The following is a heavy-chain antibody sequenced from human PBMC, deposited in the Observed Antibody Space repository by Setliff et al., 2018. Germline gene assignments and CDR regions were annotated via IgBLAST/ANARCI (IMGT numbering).Heavy chain of an antibody. Sequence: SETLSLTCTVSGDSLSSSIDYWAWMRQPPGKGLEYIGSIYNSGSTYYNPSLKSRVTISVDTSKNQFSLKLRSVTAADTAVYYCAGGRRYDYGWDFDYWGQGTLVTVSS. CDR2: IYNSGST. CDR3: AGGRRYDYGWDFDY. J-gene: IGHJ4*02. V-gene: IGHV4-39*07. D-gene: IGHD4-17*01. CDR1: GDSLSSSIDY.